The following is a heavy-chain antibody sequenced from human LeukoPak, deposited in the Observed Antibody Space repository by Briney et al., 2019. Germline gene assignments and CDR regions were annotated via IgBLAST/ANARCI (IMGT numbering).Heavy chain of an antibody. Sequence: ASVKVSCKASGHTLTGYYIHWVRQATGQGLEWMGWTNPRSGDTKNAEEFQGRVTITRDRSINTFYMDLSRVRSDDTAIYFCVGSSGFDPRDAFDIWGQGTLAAVSS. CDR2: TNPRSGDT. V-gene: IGHV1-2*02. J-gene: IGHJ3*02. D-gene: IGHD5-12*01. CDR3: VGSSGFDPRDAFDI. CDR1: GHTLTGYY.